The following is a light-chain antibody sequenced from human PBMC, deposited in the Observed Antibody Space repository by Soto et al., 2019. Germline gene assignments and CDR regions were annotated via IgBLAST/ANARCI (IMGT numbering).Light chain of an antibody. CDR1: QSISSY. Sequence: DLRLTQSPSFLSAAVGDRVTITCRASQSISSYLACYQQKPGKAPKLLIYAPSTLLSGVPSRFSGSGSATEFTLTIVSLQPEEYATYYCQQLISYLLFGGGTKVESK. CDR2: APS. J-gene: IGKJ4*01. V-gene: IGKV1-9*01. CDR3: QQLISYLL.